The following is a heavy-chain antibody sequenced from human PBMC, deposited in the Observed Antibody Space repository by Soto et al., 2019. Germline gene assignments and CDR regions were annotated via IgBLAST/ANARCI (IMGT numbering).Heavy chain of an antibody. J-gene: IGHJ4*02. Sequence: QVQLVQSGAEVKKPGSSVKVSCKASGGTFSSYAISWVRQAPGQGLEWMGGIIHIFGTANYAQKFQGRVTITADESTSTAYMELSSRRSEDTAVYYCARDQHSSSWSYMRGGGPYYFDYWGQGTLVTVSS. CDR1: GGTFSSYA. V-gene: IGHV1-69*01. CDR3: ARDQHSSSWSYMRGGGPYYFDY. CDR2: IIHIFGTA. D-gene: IGHD6-13*01.